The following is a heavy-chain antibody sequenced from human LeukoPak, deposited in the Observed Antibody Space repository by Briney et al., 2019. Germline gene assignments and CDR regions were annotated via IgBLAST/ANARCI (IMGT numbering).Heavy chain of an antibody. CDR3: AKDRSSGWSYYFDY. Sequence: GGSLRLSCAASGFSVSSNYMSWVRQAPGKGLEWVSVIYSDGNTYYADSVKGRFTISRDNSKNTLYLQMNSLRAEDTAVYYCAKDRSSGWSYYFDYWGQGTLVTVSS. CDR2: IYSDGNT. D-gene: IGHD6-19*01. V-gene: IGHV3-53*01. CDR1: GFSVSSNY. J-gene: IGHJ4*02.